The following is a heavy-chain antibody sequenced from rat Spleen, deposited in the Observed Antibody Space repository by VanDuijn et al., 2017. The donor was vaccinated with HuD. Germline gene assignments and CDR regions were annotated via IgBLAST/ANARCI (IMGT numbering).Heavy chain of an antibody. CDR1: GFTFTDFF. CDR2: ISYDGGST. CDR3: TRAGYLRDWYFDF. J-gene: IGHJ1*01. V-gene: IGHV5-29*01. D-gene: IGHD2-2*01. Sequence: EVQLVESDGGLVQPGRSLKLSCAASGFTFTDFFMAWVRQAPTKGLEWVATISYDGGSTYYGDSVKGRFTISRDDAKNTLYLQMDGLRSEDTATYYGTRAGYLRDWYFDFWGPGTMVTVSS.